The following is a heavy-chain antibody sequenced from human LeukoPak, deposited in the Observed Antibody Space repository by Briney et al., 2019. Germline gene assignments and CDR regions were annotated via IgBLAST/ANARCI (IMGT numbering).Heavy chain of an antibody. CDR3: GRDEDSIFDP. V-gene: IGHV1-18*01. CDR1: GYTFTSYG. J-gene: IGHJ5*02. Sequence: GASVKVSRKASGYTFTSYGISWVRQAPGQGLEWMGWISAYNGNTNYAQKLQGRVTMTTDTSTSTAYMELRSLRSDDTAVYYGGRDEDSIFDPWGQGTLVTVSS. D-gene: IGHD3-3*02. CDR2: ISAYNGNT.